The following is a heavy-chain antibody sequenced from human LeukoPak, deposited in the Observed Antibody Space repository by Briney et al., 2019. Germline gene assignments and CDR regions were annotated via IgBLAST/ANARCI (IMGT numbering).Heavy chain of an antibody. J-gene: IGHJ5*01. Sequence: GGSRGLSCVASGFTFSRFAMHWVRQAPGKGPEWVSLISSDATNKYYADSVKGRFTISRDNSRNTLYLQMNSLRAEDTAVYYCAKLGQIRHFDFVNWFDSWGQGTLVIVSS. CDR1: GFTFSRFA. D-gene: IGHD3-9*01. CDR2: ISSDATNK. CDR3: AKLGQIRHFDFVNWFDS. V-gene: IGHV3-30*18.